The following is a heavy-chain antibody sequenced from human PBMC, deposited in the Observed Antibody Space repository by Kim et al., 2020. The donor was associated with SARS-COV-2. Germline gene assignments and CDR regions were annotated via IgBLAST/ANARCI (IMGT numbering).Heavy chain of an antibody. J-gene: IGHJ5*02. V-gene: IGHV3-30*01. Sequence: SNKNHVESVHGRLTITRDNSKNTLYLQMNSRRAEATAGYYCARDGGGYLDPWGQGTLVTVSS. CDR3: ARDGGGYLDP. D-gene: IGHD3-16*01. CDR2: SNK.